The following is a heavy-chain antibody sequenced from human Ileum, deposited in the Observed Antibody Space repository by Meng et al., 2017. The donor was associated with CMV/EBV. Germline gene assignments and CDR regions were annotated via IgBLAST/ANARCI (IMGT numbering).Heavy chain of an antibody. Sequence: ASVKVSCKASGYTFTGYYMHWVRQAPGQGLEWMGWINPNSGGTNYAQKFQGRVTMTRDTSISTAYMELRSLRSDDTAVYYCAREQATVTTVWFDPWGQGTLVTVSS. V-gene: IGHV1-2*02. CDR1: GYTFTGYY. D-gene: IGHD4-11*01. J-gene: IGHJ5*02. CDR2: INPNSGGT. CDR3: AREQATVTTVWFDP.